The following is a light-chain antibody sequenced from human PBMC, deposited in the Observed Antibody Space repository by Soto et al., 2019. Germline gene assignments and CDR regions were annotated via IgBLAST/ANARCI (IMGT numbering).Light chain of an antibody. CDR2: RAS. V-gene: IGKV3-20*01. CDR1: QTIDSSY. CDR3: QQYVASHPIT. J-gene: IGKJ5*01. Sequence: DILLTQSPGTLSVSPGDRVTLSCRASQTIDSSYLAWYQQKPGQPPRLLIYRASSRATGIPDRFSGSGSGTDFTLTISALEPQDFAVYYCQQYVASHPITFGQGTRLEIK.